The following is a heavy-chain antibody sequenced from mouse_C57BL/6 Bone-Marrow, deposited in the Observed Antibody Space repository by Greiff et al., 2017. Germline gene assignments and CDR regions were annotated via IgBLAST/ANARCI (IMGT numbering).Heavy chain of an antibody. Sequence: EVKLVESGGGLVQPGGSLSLSCAASGFTFTDYYMSWVRQPPGKALEWLGFIRNKANGYTTEYSASVKGRFTISSDNSQSILYLQMNALRAEDSATYYCARYLSGRGLYFDVWGTGTTVTVSS. J-gene: IGHJ1*03. V-gene: IGHV7-3*01. CDR3: ARYLSGRGLYFDV. D-gene: IGHD4-1*01. CDR2: IRNKANGYTT. CDR1: GFTFTDYY.